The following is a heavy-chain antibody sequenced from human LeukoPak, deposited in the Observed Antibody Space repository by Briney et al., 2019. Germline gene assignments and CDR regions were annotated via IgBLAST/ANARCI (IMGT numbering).Heavy chain of an antibody. Sequence: SETLSLTCTVSGGSISIYDWSWIRQPPGKGLEWVGHIYYLGSTNYNPSLKSRVTISIDTSKNYFSLKLNSVIAADTAVYYCARDRPGSYWYFDLWGRGTLVTVSS. CDR1: GGSISIYD. V-gene: IGHV4-59*01. D-gene: IGHD3-10*01. CDR3: ARDRPGSYWYFDL. CDR2: IYYLGST. J-gene: IGHJ2*01.